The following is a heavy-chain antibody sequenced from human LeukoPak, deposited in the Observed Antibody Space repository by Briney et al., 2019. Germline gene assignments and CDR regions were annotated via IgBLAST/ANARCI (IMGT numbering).Heavy chain of an antibody. D-gene: IGHD3-9*01. CDR1: GFTFSSYG. CDR2: ISYDGSNK. CDR3: AKEDVLRYFDWLPEGAFDI. J-gene: IGHJ3*02. V-gene: IGHV3-30*18. Sequence: PGGSMRLSCAASGFTFSSYGMHWVRQAPGKGLEWVAVISYDGSNKYYADSVKGRFTISRDNSKNTLYLQMNSLRAEDTTVYYCAKEDVLRYFDWLPEGAFDIRGQGTMVTVSS.